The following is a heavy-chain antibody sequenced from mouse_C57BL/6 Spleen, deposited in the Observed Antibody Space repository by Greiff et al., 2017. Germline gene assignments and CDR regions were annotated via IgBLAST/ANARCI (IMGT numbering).Heavy chain of an antibody. Sequence: QVQLQQSGAELVRPGTSVKVSCKASGYAFTNYLIEWVKQRPGQGLEWIGVINPGSGGTNYNEKFKGKATLTADKSSSTAYMQLSSLTSEDSAVYFCARATVVPFGYWGQGTTLTVSS. CDR2: INPGSGGT. CDR3: ARATVVPFGY. J-gene: IGHJ2*01. V-gene: IGHV1-54*01. D-gene: IGHD1-1*01. CDR1: GYAFTNYL.